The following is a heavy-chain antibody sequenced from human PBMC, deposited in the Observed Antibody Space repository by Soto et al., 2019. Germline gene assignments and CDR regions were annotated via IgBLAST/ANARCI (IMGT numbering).Heavy chain of an antibody. D-gene: IGHD3-3*01. J-gene: IGHJ6*02. Sequence: QVQLVQSGAEVKKPGASVKVSCKASGGSFSSYALSWVRQAPGQGLEWMGGIIPIFGTASYAQKFQGRAMITADDSTSTGYMELSSLRSEDTAMYYCARSWSGYFDGMDVWGRGTTVTVSS. CDR3: ARSWSGYFDGMDV. CDR1: GGSFSSYA. CDR2: IIPIFGTA. V-gene: IGHV1-69*12.